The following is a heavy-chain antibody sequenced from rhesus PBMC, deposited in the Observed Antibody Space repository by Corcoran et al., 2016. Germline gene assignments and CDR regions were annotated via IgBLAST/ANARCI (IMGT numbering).Heavy chain of an antibody. J-gene: IGHJ5-1*01. CDR1: GGSLSGSYS. Sequence: QVKLLQWGEGLVKPSETLSLSCVVSGGSLSGSYSWISVLHAPGTGLAWMGCCDGKTSTTHYNPSLNTRVTISKDTSKSQFSLRLSSVTAADTAVYYCARDEYGDYGVGRRFDIWGPGVLVTVSS. CDR3: ARDEYGDYGVGRRFDI. D-gene: IGHD4-23*01. V-gene: IGHV4-73*01. CDR2: CDGKTSTT.